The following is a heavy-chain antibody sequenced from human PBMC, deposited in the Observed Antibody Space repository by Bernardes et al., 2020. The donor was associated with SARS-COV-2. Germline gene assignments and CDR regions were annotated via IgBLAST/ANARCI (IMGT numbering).Heavy chain of an antibody. V-gene: IGHV3-15*01. CDR3: TTETRMVVTAIEWGHDDAFDI. CDR2: IKSKTDGGTT. D-gene: IGHD2-21*02. J-gene: IGHJ3*02. Sequence: GGSLRLSCAASGFTFSNAWMSWVRQAPGKGLEWVGRIKSKTDGGTTDYAAPVKGRFTISRDDSKNTLYLQMNSLKTEDTAVYYCTTETRMVVTAIEWGHDDAFDIWGQGTMVTVSS. CDR1: GFTFSNAW.